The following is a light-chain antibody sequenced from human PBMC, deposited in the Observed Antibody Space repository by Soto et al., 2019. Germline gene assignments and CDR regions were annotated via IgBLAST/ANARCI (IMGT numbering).Light chain of an antibody. CDR1: QSVSSNY. CDR2: GAS. CDR3: QQYGSSGT. V-gene: IGKV3-20*01. Sequence: EIVLTQSPGTLSLSPGERATLSCRASQSVSSNYLAWYRQKPGQAPRFLIYGASTRANGVPDRFSGSGSGTDFTLTISRLEPEDFAVYYCQQYGSSGTFGQGTKVDIK. J-gene: IGKJ1*01.